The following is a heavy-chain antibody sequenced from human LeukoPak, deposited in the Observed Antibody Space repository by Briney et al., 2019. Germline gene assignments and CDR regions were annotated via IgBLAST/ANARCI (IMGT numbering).Heavy chain of an antibody. D-gene: IGHD3-16*01. Sequence: PSETLSLTCTVSGGSISSYFWSWIRQPPGKGLEWIGYIYYSGSTNYNPSLKSRVTISVDTSKNQFSLKLSSVTAADTAVYYCARGSGGIPSPAFDIWGQGTMVTVSS. CDR3: ARGSGGIPSPAFDI. V-gene: IGHV4-59*01. CDR1: GGSISSYF. CDR2: IYYSGST. J-gene: IGHJ3*02.